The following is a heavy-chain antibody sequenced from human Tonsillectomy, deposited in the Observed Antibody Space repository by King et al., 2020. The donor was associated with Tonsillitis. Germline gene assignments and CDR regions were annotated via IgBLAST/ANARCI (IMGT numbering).Heavy chain of an antibody. CDR3: ARDGGIGLDY. D-gene: IGHD3-16*01. J-gene: IGHJ4*02. V-gene: IGHV3-33*08. Sequence: VQLVESGGGVVQPGRSLRLSCAASGFSLSSWGMHWVRQAPGKGLEGGAVMWDDGSKKYYADSVKGRFTISRDISKSTLYLQMNSLRAEDTAVYYCARDGGIGLDYWGQGTLVTVSS. CDR2: MWDDGSKK. CDR1: GFSLSSWG.